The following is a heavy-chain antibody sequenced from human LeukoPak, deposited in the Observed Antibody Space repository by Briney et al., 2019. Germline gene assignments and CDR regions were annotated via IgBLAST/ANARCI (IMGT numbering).Heavy chain of an antibody. V-gene: IGHV1-2*02. Sequence: ASVKVSCKASGYTFTGYYMHWVRQAPGQGLEWMGWINPNSGGTNYAQKFQGGVTMTTDTSTSTAYMELRSLRSDDTAVYYCARDGKVVPAASDYWGQGTLVTVSS. CDR1: GYTFTGYY. D-gene: IGHD2-2*01. J-gene: IGHJ4*02. CDR2: INPNSGGT. CDR3: ARDGKVVPAASDY.